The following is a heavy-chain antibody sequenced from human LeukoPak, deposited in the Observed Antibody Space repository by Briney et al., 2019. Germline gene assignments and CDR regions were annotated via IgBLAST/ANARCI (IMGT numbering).Heavy chain of an antibody. J-gene: IGHJ3*02. Sequence: ASVKVSCKASGYTVTKYGVSWVRQAPGQGLEWMGWISAYNGDIKYAQRGKGRVTMTTDTSTSTVYMELRSLRSDATAVYYCARESGSDAFDMWGQGTMVTVSS. CDR1: GYTVTKYG. CDR2: ISAYNGDI. CDR3: ARESGSDAFDM. V-gene: IGHV1-18*01.